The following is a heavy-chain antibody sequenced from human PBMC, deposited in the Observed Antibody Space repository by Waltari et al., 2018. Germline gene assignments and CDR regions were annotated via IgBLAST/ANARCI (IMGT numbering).Heavy chain of an antibody. Sequence: QVQLVQSGAEVKKPGASVKVSCKASGYTFTSYYMHWVRQAPGQGLEWMGGIIPIFGTANYAQKFQGRVTITTDESTSTAYMELSSLRSEDTAVYYCARGSNYYDSSGNAFDIWGQGTMVIVSS. CDR1: GYTFTSYY. V-gene: IGHV1-69*01. J-gene: IGHJ3*02. CDR3: ARGSNYYDSSGNAFDI. CDR2: IIPIFGTA. D-gene: IGHD3-22*01.